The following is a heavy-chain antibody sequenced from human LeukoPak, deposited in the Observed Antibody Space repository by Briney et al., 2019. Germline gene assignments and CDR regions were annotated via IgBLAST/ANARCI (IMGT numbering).Heavy chain of an antibody. CDR1: GFTSSDNF. CDR2: ISKSDSTT. D-gene: IGHD3-10*01. CDR3: ARDREYGTLYYYYYYYMDV. Sequence: PGGSLRLSCAASGFTSSDNFMSWIRQAPGKGLEWVSYISKSDSTTYYADTVKGRFTISRDSAKNSVYLYMNSLRAEDTAVYYCARDREYGTLYYYYYYYMDVWGKGTTVTVSS. V-gene: IGHV3-11*01. J-gene: IGHJ6*03.